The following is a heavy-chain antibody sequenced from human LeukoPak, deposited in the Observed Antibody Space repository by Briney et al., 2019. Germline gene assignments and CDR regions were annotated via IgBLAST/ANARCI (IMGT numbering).Heavy chain of an antibody. CDR3: AKPISGGLAVTADWFHP. CDR2: INANSGTT. D-gene: IGHD6-19*01. V-gene: IGHV3-23*01. J-gene: IGHJ5*01. Sequence: GGSLRLSCTASGFAFSVYAMSWLRQPPGKGLERVSTINANSGTTSYAASVRGRFTISRDNSKNTLYLQLNTLRADDTATYYCAKPISGGLAVTADWFHPWGQGTLVVVSS. CDR1: GFAFSVYA.